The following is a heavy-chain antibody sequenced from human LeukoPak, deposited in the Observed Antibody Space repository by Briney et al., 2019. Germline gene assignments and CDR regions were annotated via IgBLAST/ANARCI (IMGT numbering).Heavy chain of an antibody. CDR1: GFTVSSSY. CDR3: ARDLEAANTYFFDY. CDR2: ISSAGTT. Sequence: GGSLRLSCAASGFTVSSSYMSWVRQAPGKGLEWVSIISSAGTTYYADSVKGRFTISRDNSKNTVYLQVNSLRDEDTAVYYCARDLEAANTYFFDYWGQGTMVTVSS. J-gene: IGHJ4*02. V-gene: IGHV3-66*01. D-gene: IGHD6-13*01.